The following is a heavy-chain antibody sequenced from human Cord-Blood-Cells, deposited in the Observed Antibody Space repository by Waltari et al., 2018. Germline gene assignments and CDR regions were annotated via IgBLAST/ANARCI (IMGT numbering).Heavy chain of an antibody. J-gene: IGHJ6*03. CDR1: GGSFSGYY. CDR3: AREGYCSSTSCYDHYYYYMDV. CDR2: INHSGST. Sequence: QVQLQQWGAGLLKPSETLSLTCAVYGGSFSGYYWSWIRQPPGKGQELIGEINHSGSTNYNPSLKSRVTISVDTAKNQFSLKLSSVTSADTAVYYCAREGYCSSTSCYDHYYYYMDVWGKGTTVTVSS. V-gene: IGHV4-34*01. D-gene: IGHD2-2*01.